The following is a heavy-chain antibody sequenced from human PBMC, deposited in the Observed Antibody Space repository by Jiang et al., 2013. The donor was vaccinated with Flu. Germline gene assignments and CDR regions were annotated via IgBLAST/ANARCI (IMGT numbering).Heavy chain of an antibody. CDR3: ARHIPPDY. CDR2: IYYSGST. V-gene: IGHV4-39*07. J-gene: IGHJ4*02. CDR1: GGSISSSSYY. D-gene: IGHD2-21*01. Sequence: TLSLTCTVSGGSISSSSYYWGWIRQPPGKGLEWIGSIYYSGSTYYNPSLKSRVTISVDTSKNQFSLKLSSVTAADTAVYYCARHIPPDYWGQGTLVTVSS.